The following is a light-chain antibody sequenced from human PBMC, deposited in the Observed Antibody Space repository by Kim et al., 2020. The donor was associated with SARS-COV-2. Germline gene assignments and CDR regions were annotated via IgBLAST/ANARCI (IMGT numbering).Light chain of an antibody. CDR1: QSISTS. Sequence: SVGDRVTITCRASQSISTSLAWYQQRPGKAPKLLIYDASSWESGVPSRFSGSGSGTEFTLTISSLQPDDFASFYCQQYGSYSPWPFGQGTKVDIK. V-gene: IGKV1-5*01. J-gene: IGKJ1*01. CDR2: DAS. CDR3: QQYGSYSPWP.